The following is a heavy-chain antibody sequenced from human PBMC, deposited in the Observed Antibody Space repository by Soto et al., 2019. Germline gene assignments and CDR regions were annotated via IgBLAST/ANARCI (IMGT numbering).Heavy chain of an antibody. CDR1: GGSISSGGYS. D-gene: IGHD5-18*01. Sequence: SETLSLTCAVSGGSISSGGYSWSWIRQPPGKGLEWIGYIYHSGSTYYNPSLKSRVTISVDRSKNQFSLKLSSVTAADTAVYYCAREAMGGNYFDYWGQGTLVTVSS. J-gene: IGHJ4*02. CDR3: AREAMGGNYFDY. V-gene: IGHV4-30-2*01. CDR2: IYHSGST.